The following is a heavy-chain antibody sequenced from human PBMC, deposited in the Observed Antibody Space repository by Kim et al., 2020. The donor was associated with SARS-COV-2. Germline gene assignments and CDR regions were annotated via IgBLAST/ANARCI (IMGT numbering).Heavy chain of an antibody. CDR1: GFTFSSYG. J-gene: IGHJ5*02. CDR3: AKGPRGVDRGLRFLEWLSPWFDP. CDR2: ISYDGSNK. V-gene: IGHV3-30*18. Sequence: GGSLRLSCAASGFTFSSYGMHWVRQAPGKGLEWVAVISYDGSNKYYADSVKGRFTISRDNSKNTLYLQMNSLRAEDTAVYYCAKGPRGVDRGLRFLEWLSPWFDPWVQGTLVTVSS. D-gene: IGHD3-3*01.